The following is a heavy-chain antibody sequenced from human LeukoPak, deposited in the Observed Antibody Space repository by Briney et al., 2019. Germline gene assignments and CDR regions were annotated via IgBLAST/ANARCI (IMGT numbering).Heavy chain of an antibody. D-gene: IGHD3-16*01. Sequence: GGSVRLSCEASGFTLSSYWMIWVRPAPGRGLEWVANIRDDGGEIYYVDSVKGRFTISRDNAKSSLFLQMNSLRAEDAAVYYCARDKPWGSYYGSIFDSWGQGALVTVSS. J-gene: IGHJ4*02. CDR1: GFTLSSYW. V-gene: IGHV3-7*01. CDR2: IRDDGGEI. CDR3: ARDKPWGSYYGSIFDS.